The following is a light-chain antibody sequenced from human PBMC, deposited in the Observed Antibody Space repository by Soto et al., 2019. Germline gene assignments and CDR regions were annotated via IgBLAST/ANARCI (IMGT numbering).Light chain of an antibody. CDR1: QSLTNNY. Sequence: IGVSQSPGTLSLSTGERATLSCRASQSLTNNYFAWYQQKPGQAPRLLIYGASTRATGIPARFSGSGSGTEFTLTISSLESEDFAVYYCQQYGSSPSTFAQGTRLAIK. CDR3: QQYGSSPST. J-gene: IGKJ5*01. V-gene: IGKV3-20*01. CDR2: GAS.